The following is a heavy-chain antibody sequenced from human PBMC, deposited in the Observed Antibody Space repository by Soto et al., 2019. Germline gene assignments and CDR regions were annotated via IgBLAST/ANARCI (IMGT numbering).Heavy chain of an antibody. V-gene: IGHV1-3*01. J-gene: IGHJ6*02. Sequence: QRLEWMGWINAGNGNTKYSQKFQGRVTITRDTSASTAYMELSSLRSEDTAVYYCARVGGYGYYYYGMDVWGQGTTVTVSS. CDR2: INAGNGNT. CDR3: ARVGGYGYYYYGMDV. D-gene: IGHD5-12*01.